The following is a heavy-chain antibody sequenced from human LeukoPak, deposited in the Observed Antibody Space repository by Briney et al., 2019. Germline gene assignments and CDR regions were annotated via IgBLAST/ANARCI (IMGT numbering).Heavy chain of an antibody. D-gene: IGHD3-10*01. Sequence: DPSETLSLTCALYGGSFSGYYWSWIRQPPGKGREWIGENNHSESTNYNPSLKSRVPIPVETSQKQFSLKLSSVTAADTAVYYCARGVEDDGSGSYCYFDYWGQGNRVIVSA. J-gene: IGHJ4*02. CDR3: ARGVEDDGSGSYCYFDY. V-gene: IGHV4-34*01. CDR1: GGSFSGYY. CDR2: NNHSEST.